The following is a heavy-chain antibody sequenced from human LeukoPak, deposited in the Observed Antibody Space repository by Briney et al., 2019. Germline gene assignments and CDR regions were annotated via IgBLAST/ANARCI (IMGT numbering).Heavy chain of an antibody. J-gene: IGHJ3*02. D-gene: IGHD6-19*01. V-gene: IGHV3-9*01. CDR2: ISWNSGSI. CDR1: GFTFDDYA. Sequence: SSRSLRLSCAASGFTFDDYAMHWVRQAPGKGLEWVSGISWNSGSIGYADSVKGRFTISRDNAKNSLYLQTNSLRAEDTALYYCAKDTRGAVAGGAFDIWGQGTMVTVSS. CDR3: AKDTRGAVAGGAFDI.